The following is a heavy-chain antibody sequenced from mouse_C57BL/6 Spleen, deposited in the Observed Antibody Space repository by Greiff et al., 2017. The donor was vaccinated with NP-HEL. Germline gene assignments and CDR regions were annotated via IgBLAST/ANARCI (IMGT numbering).Heavy chain of an antibody. J-gene: IGHJ1*03. CDR3: ARMYDYDGYFDV. CDR2: IDPSDSYT. CDR1: GYTFTSYW. V-gene: IGHV1-69*01. Sequence: QVHVKQPGAELVMPGASVKLSCKASGYTFTSYWMHWVKQSPGQGLEWIGEIDPSDSYTNYNQKFKGKSTLTVDKSSSTAYMQLSSLTSEDSAVYYCARMYDYDGYFDVWGTGTTVTVSS. D-gene: IGHD2-4*01.